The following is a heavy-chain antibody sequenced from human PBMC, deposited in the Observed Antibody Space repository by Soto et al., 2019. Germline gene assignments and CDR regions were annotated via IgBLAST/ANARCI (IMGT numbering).Heavy chain of an antibody. Sequence: QVQLQESGPGLVKPSQTLSLTCTVSGGSISSGDYYWSWIRQPPGKGLEWIGYIYYSGSTYYNPSLKSRVTISVDTSKNQFSLKLSSVTAADTAVYYCARDTRLGEFCGGSCYETGFDYWGQGTLVTVSS. CDR1: GGSISSGDYY. CDR2: IYYSGST. V-gene: IGHV4-30-4*01. J-gene: IGHJ4*02. CDR3: ARDTRLGEFCGGSCYETGFDY. D-gene: IGHD2-15*01.